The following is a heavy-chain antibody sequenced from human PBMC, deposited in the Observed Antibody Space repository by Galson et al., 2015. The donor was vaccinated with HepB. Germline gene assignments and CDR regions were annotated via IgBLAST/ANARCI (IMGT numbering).Heavy chain of an antibody. CDR2: ISYDRSNK. Sequence: SLRLSCAASGFRFNTYAMHWVRQTPGKGLEWMAVISYDRSNKYYGDSVEGRFSISRDNSKNTLYLQMNSLRAEDTAVYYCAKDRLPGNYFASDFDYWGQGTLVTVSS. J-gene: IGHJ4*02. CDR3: AKDRLPGNYFASDFDY. D-gene: IGHD2/OR15-2a*01. V-gene: IGHV3-30*04. CDR1: GFRFNTYA.